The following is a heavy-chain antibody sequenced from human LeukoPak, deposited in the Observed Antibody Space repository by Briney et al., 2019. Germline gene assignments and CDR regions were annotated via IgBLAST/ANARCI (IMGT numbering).Heavy chain of an antibody. V-gene: IGHV1-69*13. J-gene: IGHJ4*02. CDR2: IIPIFGTA. CDR3: ARDDWSGSPRPGDY. D-gene: IGHD3-3*01. Sequence: SVKVSCKASGGTFSSYAISWVRQAPGQGLEWMGGIIPIFGTANYAQKFQGRVTITADESTSTAYMELSSLRSEDTAVYYCARDDWSGSPRPGDYWGQGTLVAVSS. CDR1: GGTFSSYA.